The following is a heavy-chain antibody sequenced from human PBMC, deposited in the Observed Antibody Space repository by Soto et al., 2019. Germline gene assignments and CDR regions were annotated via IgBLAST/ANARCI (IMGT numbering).Heavy chain of an antibody. CDR1: GGSISRSSYY. V-gene: IGHV4-39*01. Sequence: PSETLSLTCTVSGGSISRSSYYWGWIRQPPGKGLEWIGSIYYSGSTYYNPSLKSRVTISVDTSKNQFSLKLSSVTAADTAVYYCASPKIAFYNWFDPWGQGTLVTV. D-gene: IGHD3-3*02. J-gene: IGHJ5*02. CDR3: ASPKIAFYNWFDP. CDR2: IYYSGST.